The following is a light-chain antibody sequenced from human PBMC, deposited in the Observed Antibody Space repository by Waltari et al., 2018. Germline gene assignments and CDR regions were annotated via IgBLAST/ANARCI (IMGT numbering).Light chain of an antibody. V-gene: IGKV3-11*01. CDR3: QQRHNWPVT. J-gene: IGKJ5*01. Sequence: EIVLTQSPATLSLSPGERAALSCRASQAISSSLAWYQQKPGQAPRLLIYDASSRATGIPARFRGSGSGTDFTLTISNLEPEDFAVYYFQQRHNWPVTFGQGTRLEIK. CDR1: QAISSS. CDR2: DAS.